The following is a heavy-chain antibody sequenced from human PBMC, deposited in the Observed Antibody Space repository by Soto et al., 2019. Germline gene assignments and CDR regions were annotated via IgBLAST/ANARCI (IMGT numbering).Heavy chain of an antibody. V-gene: IGHV4-34*01. D-gene: IGHD2-21*02. Sequence: SETLSLTCAVYGGSFSGYYWSWIRQPPGKGLEWIGEINHSGSTNYNPSLKSRVTISVDTSKNQFSLKLSSVTAADTAVYYCARAGFVVVTAMTCGRKCDYGMDVWGQGTTVTVSS. CDR1: GGSFSGYY. CDR2: INHSGST. J-gene: IGHJ6*02. CDR3: ARAGFVVVTAMTCGRKCDYGMDV.